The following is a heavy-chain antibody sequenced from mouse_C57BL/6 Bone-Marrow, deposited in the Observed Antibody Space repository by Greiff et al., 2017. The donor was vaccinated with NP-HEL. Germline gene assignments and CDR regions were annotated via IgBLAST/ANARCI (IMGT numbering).Heavy chain of an antibody. V-gene: IGHV3-6*01. CDR1: GYSITSGYY. D-gene: IGHD1-1*01. CDR2: ISYDGSN. CDR3: ARDTPSYYGSSYDY. Sequence: EVHLVESGPGLVKPSQSLSLTCSVTGYSITSGYYWNWIRQFPGNKLEWMGYISYDGSNNYNPSLKNRISITRDTSKNQFFLKLNSVTTEDTATYYCARDTPSYYGSSYDYWGQGTTLTVSS. J-gene: IGHJ2*01.